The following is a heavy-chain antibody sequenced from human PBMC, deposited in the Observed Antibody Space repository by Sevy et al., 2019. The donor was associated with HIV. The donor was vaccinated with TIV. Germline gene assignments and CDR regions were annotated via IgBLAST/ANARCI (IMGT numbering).Heavy chain of an antibody. J-gene: IGHJ6*02. CDR2: IYSDGRT. Sequence: GGSLRLSCAASGLSVSDNYMNWVRQAPGKGLELVSVIYSDGRTYYADSVKGRFTISSDNSKNTPYFHMNNLRPEDTAVYYCARDRYYDASGYYYYYYGMDVWGQGTTVTVSS. D-gene: IGHD3-22*01. V-gene: IGHV3-66*01. CDR3: ARDRYYDASGYYYYYYGMDV. CDR1: GLSVSDNY.